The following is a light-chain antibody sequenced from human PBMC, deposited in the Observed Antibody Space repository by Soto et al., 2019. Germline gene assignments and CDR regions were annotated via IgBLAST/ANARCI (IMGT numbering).Light chain of an antibody. CDR1: QNIRNY. Sequence: DIQMTQSPSSLSASVGDRVTITCRASQNIRNYLNWYQQRPGKTRNLLVYAASNLRGGVPSRFSGSGSGTVFTLTINSLQPEDFATYYCQQIHSTSSYTFGQGTRVDIK. CDR3: QQIHSTSSYT. CDR2: AAS. J-gene: IGKJ2*01. V-gene: IGKV1-39*01.